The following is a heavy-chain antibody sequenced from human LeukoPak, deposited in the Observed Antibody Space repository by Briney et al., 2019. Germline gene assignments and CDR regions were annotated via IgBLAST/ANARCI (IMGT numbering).Heavy chain of an antibody. J-gene: IGHJ5*02. Sequence: PGXSLRXXCAASGFTFSNYWMHWVRQAPGKGLVWVSRINSDGINTNYADSVKGRFTISRDNAKKTLNMQMNSLRAEDTAVYYCAXXLGXYYDTSDNWFDPWGQGTLVTVSS. CDR2: INSDGINT. CDR3: AXXLGXYYDTSDNWFDP. V-gene: IGHV3-74*01. CDR1: GFTFSNYW. D-gene: IGHD3-22*01.